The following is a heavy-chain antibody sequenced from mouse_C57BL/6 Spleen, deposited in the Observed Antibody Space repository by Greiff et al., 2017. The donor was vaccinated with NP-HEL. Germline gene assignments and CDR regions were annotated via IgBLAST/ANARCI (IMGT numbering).Heavy chain of an antibody. D-gene: IGHD4-1*01. CDR3: ARSGLTGDFDY. Sequence: QVQLQQPGAELVRPGTSVKLSCKASGYTFTSYWMHWVKQRPGQGLEWIGVIDPSDSYTNYNQKFKGKATLTVDTSSSTAYMQLSSLTSEDSAVYYCARSGLTGDFDYWGQGTTLTVSS. J-gene: IGHJ2*01. CDR2: IDPSDSYT. CDR1: GYTFTSYW. V-gene: IGHV1-59*01.